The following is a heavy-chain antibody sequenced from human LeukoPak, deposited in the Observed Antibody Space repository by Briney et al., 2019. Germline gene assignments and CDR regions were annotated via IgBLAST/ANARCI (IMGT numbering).Heavy chain of an antibody. J-gene: IGHJ6*03. CDR1: GGSISSYY. CDR3: ARDLSPPYYYDSSGQRYYYYYYMDV. CDR2: IYYSGST. Sequence: SETLSLTCTVSGGSISSYYWSWIRQPPGRGLEWIGYIYYSGSTNYNPSLKSRVTMSVDTSKNQFSLKLSSVTAADTAVYYCARDLSPPYYYDSSGQRYYYYYYMDVWGKGTTVTISS. D-gene: IGHD3-22*01. V-gene: IGHV4-59*12.